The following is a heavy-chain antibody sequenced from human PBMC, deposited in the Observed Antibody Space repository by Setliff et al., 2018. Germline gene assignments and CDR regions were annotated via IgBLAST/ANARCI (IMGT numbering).Heavy chain of an antibody. D-gene: IGHD2-2*01. J-gene: IGHJ4*02. Sequence: ASVKVSCKASGYTFTDYGVTWVRQAPGQGLEWVGWVSPYSGNTYYAPKFQGRITMTTDTSTATAYMELKSLRSDDTAIYYCSRLVRYCTRTSCQRLSGDDYWGQGALVTVSS. V-gene: IGHV1-18*01. CDR3: SRLVRYCTRTSCQRLSGDDY. CDR1: GYTFTDYG. CDR2: VSPYSGNT.